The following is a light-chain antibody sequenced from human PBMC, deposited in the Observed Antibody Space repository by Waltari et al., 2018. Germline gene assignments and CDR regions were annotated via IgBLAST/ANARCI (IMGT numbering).Light chain of an antibody. CDR3: LERSNWPPT. J-gene: IGKJ4*01. V-gene: IGKV3-11*01. CDR1: QSVGRS. Sequence: EIVLTQSPATLSLSPGDRATLSCRASQSVGRSLSWYQQKPGQPPRHLIYDASTRAAGVPARISGSGSAADFTLTIGSLEPEDFAVYFCLERSNWPPTFGGGTTVEI. CDR2: DAS.